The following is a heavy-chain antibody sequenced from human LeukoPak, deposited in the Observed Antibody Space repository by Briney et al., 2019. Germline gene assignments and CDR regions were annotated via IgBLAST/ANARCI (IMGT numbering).Heavy chain of an antibody. Sequence: KTSETLSLTCTVSGGSISSYYWSWIRQPPGKGLEWIGYIYYSGSTTYNPSLKSRVTISVDTSKNQFSLKLSSVTAADTAVYYCARGGLRESITISLDPWGQGTLVTVSS. CDR2: IYYSGST. D-gene: IGHD3-3*01. CDR3: ARGGLRESITISLDP. CDR1: GGSISSYY. V-gene: IGHV4-59*01. J-gene: IGHJ5*02.